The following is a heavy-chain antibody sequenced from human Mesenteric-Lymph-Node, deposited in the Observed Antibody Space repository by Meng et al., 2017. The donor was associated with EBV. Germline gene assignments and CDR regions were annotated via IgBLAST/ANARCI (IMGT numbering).Heavy chain of an antibody. CDR3: ARDRQPGTRDY. CDR2: INTNTGNP. V-gene: IGHV7-4-1*02. J-gene: IGHJ4*02. D-gene: IGHD1-1*01. CDR1: GYTFTNSD. Sequence: QVQLVQSGFELKKPGASVTVSCKASGYTFTNSDLNWVRQAPGQGLEWLGWINTNTGNPTYAQGFTGHFVFSLDTSVTTAYLQISSLEAEDTAVYFCARDRQPGTRDYWGQGTLVTVSS.